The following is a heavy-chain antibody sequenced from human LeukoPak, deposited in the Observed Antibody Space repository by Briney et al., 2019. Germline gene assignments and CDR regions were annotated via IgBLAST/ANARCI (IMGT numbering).Heavy chain of an antibody. J-gene: IGHJ3*02. V-gene: IGHV1-2*06. CDR1: GYTFTAYY. CDR3: ARDVSGISSATDTFDM. Sequence: ASVKVSCKASGYTFTAYYMHWVRQAPGQGLEWVGRINPNSGDTNYAQKFQGRVTMTRDTSISTVHMEPTGLRSDDTAVYYCARDVSGISSATDTFDMWGQGTVVTVSS. D-gene: IGHD1-14*01. CDR2: INPNSGDT.